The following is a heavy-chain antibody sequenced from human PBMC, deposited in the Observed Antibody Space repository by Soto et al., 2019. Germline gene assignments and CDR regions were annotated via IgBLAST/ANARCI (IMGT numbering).Heavy chain of an antibody. V-gene: IGHV1-69*13. J-gene: IGHJ4*02. D-gene: IGHD2-21*02. Sequence: SVKVSCKASGGTFSSYAISWVRQAPGKGIEWMGGIIPIFGTANYAQKFQGRVTITADESTSTAYMELSSLRSEDTAVYYCARVGTAYCGGDCYSSFDYWGQGTLVTVSS. CDR3: ARVGTAYCGGDCYSSFDY. CDR1: GGTFSSYA. CDR2: IIPIFGTA.